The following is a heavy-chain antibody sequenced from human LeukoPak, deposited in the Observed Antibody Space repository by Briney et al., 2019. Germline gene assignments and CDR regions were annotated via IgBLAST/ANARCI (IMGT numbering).Heavy chain of an antibody. D-gene: IGHD3-10*01. V-gene: IGHV3-23*01. CDR3: AKSYYASGTYYSGSDY. CDR1: GFTFSNYA. Sequence: PGGSLRLSCAASGFTFSNYAMTWVRQAPGEGLEWVSGISASGGSTYYPASVKGRFTVTRDNSRNTLYLQMDSLRAEDTALYYCAKSYYASGTYYSGSDYWGQGTLVTVSS. J-gene: IGHJ4*02. CDR2: ISASGGST.